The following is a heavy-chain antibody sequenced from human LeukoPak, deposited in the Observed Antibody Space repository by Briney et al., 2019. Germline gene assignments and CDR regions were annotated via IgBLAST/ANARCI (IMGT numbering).Heavy chain of an antibody. D-gene: IGHD2-2*01. CDR2: IIPIFGTA. J-gene: IGHJ6*04. CDR3: ARESPIVVVPAAIEYYYYYGMDV. Sequence: SVKVSCKASGGTFSSYAISWVRQAPGQGLEWMGGIIPIFGTANYAQKFQGRVTITADEPTSTAYMELSSLRSEDTAVYYCARESPIVVVPAAIEYYYYYGMDVWGKGTTVTVSS. CDR1: GGTFSSYA. V-gene: IGHV1-69*01.